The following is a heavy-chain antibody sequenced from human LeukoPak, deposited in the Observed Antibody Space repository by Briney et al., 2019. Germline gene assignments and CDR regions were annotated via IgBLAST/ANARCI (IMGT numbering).Heavy chain of an antibody. V-gene: IGHV3-7*03. D-gene: IGHD3-3*01. CDR2: IKQDGSEK. Sequence: PGGSLRLSCAASGFTTYWMTWVRQAPGKGLEWVANIKQDGSEKYYVDSVKGRLTISRDNAKNSLYLQMSSLRAEDTAVYYCASQTPSYYDFWSAYWGQGTLVTVSS. CDR1: GFTTYW. J-gene: IGHJ4*02. CDR3: ASQTPSYYDFWSAY.